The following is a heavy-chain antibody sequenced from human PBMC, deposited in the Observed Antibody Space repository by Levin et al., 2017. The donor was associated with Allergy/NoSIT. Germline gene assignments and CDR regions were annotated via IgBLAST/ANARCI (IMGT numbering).Heavy chain of an antibody. J-gene: IGHJ5*02. CDR1: GGTFSSYA. Sequence: SVKVSCKASGGTFSSYAISWVRQAPGQGLEWMGGIIPIFGTANYAQKFQGRVTITADESTSTAYMELSSLRSEDTAVYYCAREGIGAGGRNWFDPWGQGTLVTVSS. V-gene: IGHV1-69*13. CDR2: IIPIFGTA. CDR3: AREGIGAGGRNWFDP. D-gene: IGHD4/OR15-4a*01.